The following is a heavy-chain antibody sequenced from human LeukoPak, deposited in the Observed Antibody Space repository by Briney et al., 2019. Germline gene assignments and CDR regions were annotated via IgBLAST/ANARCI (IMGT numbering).Heavy chain of an antibody. V-gene: IGHV3-30*18. Sequence: PGGSLRLSCAVSGFIFSSYGMHWVRQAPGKGLEWVAAISYDESNKYYADSVKGRFTIPRDNYKNTLYLQMNSLRAEDTAVYYCAKDRGSGSYPSPLFDYWGRGILVTVSS. CDR2: ISYDESNK. J-gene: IGHJ4*02. D-gene: IGHD3-10*01. CDR1: GFIFSSYG. CDR3: AKDRGSGSYPSPLFDY.